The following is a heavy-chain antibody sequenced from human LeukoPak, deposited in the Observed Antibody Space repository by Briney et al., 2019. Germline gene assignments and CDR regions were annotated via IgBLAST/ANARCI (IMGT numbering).Heavy chain of an antibody. CDR3: ARGTYYYGSGSDNFDY. CDR2: INHSGST. CDR1: GGSFSGYY. V-gene: IGHV4-34*01. D-gene: IGHD3-10*01. J-gene: IGHJ4*02. Sequence: SETLSLTCAVYGGSFSGYYWSWIRQPPGKGLEWIGEINHSGSTNYNPSLKSRVTISVDTSKNQFSLKLSSVTAADTAVYYCARGTYYYGSGSDNFDYWGQGTLVTVSS.